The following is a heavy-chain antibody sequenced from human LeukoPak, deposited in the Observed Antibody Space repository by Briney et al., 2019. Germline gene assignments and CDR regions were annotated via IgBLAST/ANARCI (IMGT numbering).Heavy chain of an antibody. CDR3: ARDRDSGYDEYWYFDL. D-gene: IGHD5-12*01. CDR2: IYYSGST. CDR1: GGSISRYY. J-gene: IGHJ2*01. V-gene: IGHV4-59*01. Sequence: SETLSLTCTVSGGSISRYYWSWIRQPPGKGLEWIGYIYYSGSTNYNLSLKSRVTISVDKSKYQFSLKLSSVTAADTAVDYCARDRDSGYDEYWYFDLWGRGTLVTVSS.